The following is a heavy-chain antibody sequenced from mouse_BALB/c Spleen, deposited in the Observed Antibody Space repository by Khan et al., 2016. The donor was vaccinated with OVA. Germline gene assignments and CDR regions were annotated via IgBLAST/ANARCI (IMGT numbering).Heavy chain of an antibody. V-gene: IGHV1-87*01. J-gene: IGHJ4*01. CDR1: GYTFTNYW. CDR2: IFPGNDDT. Sequence: VQLQQSGAELARPGASVNLSCKASGYTFTNYWIHWVRQRPGQCLEWIGSIFPGNDDTKYTQKFKGKATLTADKSSSTACMQIRTLASEDSAVYYCATHVHYSMDYWGQGTSVTGSS. CDR3: ATHVHYSMDY.